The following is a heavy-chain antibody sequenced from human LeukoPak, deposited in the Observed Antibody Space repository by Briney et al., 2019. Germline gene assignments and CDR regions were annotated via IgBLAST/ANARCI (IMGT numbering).Heavy chain of an antibody. CDR3: VRDKGMKAGNSWLHYGMDV. Sequence: SQTLSLTCTVSGVSITSGDNYWHWMRQPPGKGLEWIGYIYYNGETYYNPSLKSGVVISLDTSRNQFSLILTAADTAVYYCVRDKGMKAGNSWLHYGMDVWGQGATVTGSS. V-gene: IGHV4-30-4*01. CDR1: GVSITSGDNY. CDR2: IYYNGET. J-gene: IGHJ6*02. D-gene: IGHD6-13*01.